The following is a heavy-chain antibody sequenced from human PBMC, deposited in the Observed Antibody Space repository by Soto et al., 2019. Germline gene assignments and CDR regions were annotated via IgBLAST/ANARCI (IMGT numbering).Heavy chain of an antibody. CDR2: IKRKTDGGTT. V-gene: IGHV3-15*05. CDR1: GGSFSGYY. D-gene: IGHD1-26*01. J-gene: IGHJ3*02. Sequence: ETLSLTCAVYGGSFSGYYWSWIRQPPGKGLEWVGRIKRKTDGGTTEYAAPVKGRFTISRDDSKNTLYLQMNSLKTEDTAVYYCTTDAQWGIWGQGTMVTVSS. CDR3: TTDAQWGI.